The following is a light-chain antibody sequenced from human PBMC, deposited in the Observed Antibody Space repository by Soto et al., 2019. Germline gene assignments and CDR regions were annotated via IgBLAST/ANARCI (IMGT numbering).Light chain of an antibody. Sequence: IQMTHAPSTLSGSVGYRVTITCLASQTISSWLAWYQQKPGKAPKLLIYKASTLKSGVPSRFSGSGSGTEFTLTISSLQPEDFATYYCQQGYSTPITFGQGTRLEIK. CDR1: QTISSW. CDR2: KAS. V-gene: IGKV1-5*03. CDR3: QQGYSTPIT. J-gene: IGKJ5*01.